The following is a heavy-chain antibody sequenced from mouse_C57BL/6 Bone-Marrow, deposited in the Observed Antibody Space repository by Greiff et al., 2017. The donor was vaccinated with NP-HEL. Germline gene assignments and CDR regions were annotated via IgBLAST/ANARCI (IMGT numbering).Heavy chain of an antibody. V-gene: IGHV1-72*01. J-gene: IGHJ4*01. CDR1: GYTFTSYW. CDR3: ARRKYYAMDY. CDR2: IDPNSGGT. Sequence: VHLVESGAELVKPGASVKLSCKASGYTFTSYWMHWVKQRPGPGLEWIGRIDPNSGGTKYNEKFKSKATLTVDKPSSTAYMQLSSLTSEDSAVYYCARRKYYAMDYWGQGTSVTVSS.